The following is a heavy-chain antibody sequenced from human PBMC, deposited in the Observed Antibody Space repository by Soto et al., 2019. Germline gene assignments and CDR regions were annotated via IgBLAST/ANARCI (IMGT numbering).Heavy chain of an antibody. D-gene: IGHD2-21*02. CDR1: GFTFSSSS. Sequence: PGGSLRLSCATSGFTFSSSSMYWVRQAPGKRLEWVSSISGTSDYIDYADAVKGRFTISRDNAKNSLSLQMNSLRDDDTAVYYCARDSDFAFDYWGQGTLVTVSS. CDR2: ISGTSDYI. V-gene: IGHV3-21*01. CDR3: ARDSDFAFDY. J-gene: IGHJ4*02.